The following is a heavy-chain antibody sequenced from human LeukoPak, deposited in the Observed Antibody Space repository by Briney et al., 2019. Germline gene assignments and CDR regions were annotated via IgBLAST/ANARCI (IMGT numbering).Heavy chain of an antibody. CDR1: GYTFTSYY. CDR3: AREIVVVPAALRTRLNYYYYGMDV. CDR2: INPSGGST. J-gene: IGHJ6*02. D-gene: IGHD2-2*01. Sequence: ASEKVSCKASGYTFTSYYMHWVRQAPGQGLEWMGIINPSGGSTSYAQKFQGRVTMTRDTSTSTVYMELSSLRSEDTAVYYCAREIVVVPAALRTRLNYYYYGMDVWGQGTTVTVSS. V-gene: IGHV1-46*01.